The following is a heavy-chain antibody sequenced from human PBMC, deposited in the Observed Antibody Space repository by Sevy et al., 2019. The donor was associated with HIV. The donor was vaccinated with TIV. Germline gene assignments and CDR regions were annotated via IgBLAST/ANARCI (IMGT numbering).Heavy chain of an antibody. CDR1: GFSLSAYS. CDR3: VRAMASVDSY. D-gene: IGHD3-22*01. Sequence: GGSLRLSCDASGFSLSAYSMLWVRQAPGKGLEWVANINQDGSTTYYANSVRGRFTISRDNAKNLLFLHLSALRAEDTALYYCVRAMASVDSYWGQGTLVTVSS. CDR2: INQDGSTT. J-gene: IGHJ4*02. V-gene: IGHV3-7*01.